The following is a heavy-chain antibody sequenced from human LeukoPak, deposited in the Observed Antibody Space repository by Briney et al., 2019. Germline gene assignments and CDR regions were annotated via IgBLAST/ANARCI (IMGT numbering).Heavy chain of an antibody. CDR1: GGSFSGYY. V-gene: IGHV4-34*01. J-gene: IGHJ6*03. Sequence: SETLSLTCAVYGGSFSGYYWSWIRQPPGKGLEWIGEINHSGSTNYNPSLKSRVTISVDTSKNQFSLKLSSVTAADTAVYYCASSEVTTKYYYYMDVWGKGTTVTVSS. CDR2: INHSGST. CDR3: ASSEVTTKYYYYMDV. D-gene: IGHD4-17*01.